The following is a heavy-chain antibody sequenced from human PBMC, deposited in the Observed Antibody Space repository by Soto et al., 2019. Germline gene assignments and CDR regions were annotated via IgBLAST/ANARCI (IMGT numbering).Heavy chain of an antibody. CDR2: ITSSTSYI. CDR3: ARDDTYGMDV. J-gene: IGHJ6*04. V-gene: IGHV3-21*01. CDR1: GLTFSSYS. Sequence: PGGSLRLSCAASGLTFSSYSMNWVRQAPGKGLEWVSSITSSTSYIYYADSVKGRFTISRDNAKNSLSLQMNSLRAEDTAVYYCARDDTYGMDVWGEWTAVTVCS.